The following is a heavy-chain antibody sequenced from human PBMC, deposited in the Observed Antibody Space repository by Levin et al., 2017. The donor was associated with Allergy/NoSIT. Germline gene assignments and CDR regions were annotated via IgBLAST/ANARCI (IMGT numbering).Heavy chain of an antibody. J-gene: IGHJ4*02. CDR3: ARSGDYASAALDS. CDR2: ISYDITNI. D-gene: IGHD2-2*01. CDR1: GFTFSSYT. V-gene: IGHV3-30-3*01. Sequence: GGSLRLSCAASGFTFSSYTVHWVRQAPGKGLEWVAVISYDITNIYYADSVKGRFTISRDNSKNTLYLQMNSLTPEDTAVYYCARSGDYASAALDSWGQGALVTVSS.